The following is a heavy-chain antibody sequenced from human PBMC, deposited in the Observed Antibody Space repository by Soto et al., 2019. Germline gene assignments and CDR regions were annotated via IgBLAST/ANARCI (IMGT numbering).Heavy chain of an antibody. D-gene: IGHD6-13*01. V-gene: IGHV1-18*01. Sequence: RASVKVSCKASGYTFTSYGICWVRQAPGQGLEWMGWISAYNGNTNYAQKLQGRVTMTTDTSTSTAYMELRSLRSDDTAVYYCARWQQLASNWFDPWGQGTLVTVSS. J-gene: IGHJ5*02. CDR3: ARWQQLASNWFDP. CDR1: GYTFTSYG. CDR2: ISAYNGNT.